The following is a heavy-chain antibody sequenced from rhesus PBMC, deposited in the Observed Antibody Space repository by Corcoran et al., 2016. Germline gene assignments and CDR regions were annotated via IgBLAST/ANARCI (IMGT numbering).Heavy chain of an antibody. CDR3: VHNSGGGWYFDL. V-gene: IGHV4-173*01. Sequence: QLQLQESGPGLVKPSETLSLTCAVSGGSISSNYCSWIRQPPGNGLEWIGRISGSGGSTHYNPSLKSRVTISTDTSKNQFSLKLSSGPAADTAVYYCVHNSGGGWYFDLWGPGTPITISS. D-gene: IGHD1-20*01. CDR1: GGSISSNY. J-gene: IGHJ2*01. CDR2: ISGSGGST.